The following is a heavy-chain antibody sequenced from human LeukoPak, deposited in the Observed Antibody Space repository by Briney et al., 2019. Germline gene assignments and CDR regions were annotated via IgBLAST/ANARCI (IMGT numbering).Heavy chain of an antibody. J-gene: IGHJ4*02. CDR1: GFTFSSYS. CDR2: ISSSSSYI. D-gene: IGHD3-10*01. Sequence: GGSLRLSCAASGFTFSSYSMNWVRQAPGKGLEWVSSISSSSSYIYYADSVKGRFTISRDDAKNSLYLQMNSLRAEDTGVHYCARLPELPGFGDYWGQGTLVTVSS. CDR3: ARLPELPGFGDY. V-gene: IGHV3-21*01.